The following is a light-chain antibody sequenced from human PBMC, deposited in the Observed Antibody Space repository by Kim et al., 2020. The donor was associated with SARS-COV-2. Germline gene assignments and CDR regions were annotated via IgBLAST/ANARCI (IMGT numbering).Light chain of an antibody. Sequence: ELTQPPSASGTPGQRVTISCSGSSSNIRYNTVNWYQQVPPTAPKLLIYSNDERPSGVPDRFSGSRSGTSASLAISGLQSEDEADYYCAAWDDSLNGYVFGSGTKVTVL. CDR2: SND. V-gene: IGLV1-44*01. CDR3: AAWDDSLNGYV. J-gene: IGLJ1*01. CDR1: SSNIRYNT.